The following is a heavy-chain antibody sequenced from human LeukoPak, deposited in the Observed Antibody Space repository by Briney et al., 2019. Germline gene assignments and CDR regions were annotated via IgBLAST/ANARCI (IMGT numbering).Heavy chain of an antibody. D-gene: IGHD5-12*01. V-gene: IGHV3-53*01. J-gene: IGHJ4*02. CDR3: AREGEYSGSPTDY. Sequence: GGSLRLSCAASGFTVSRYYMSWVRQAPGKGLEGVSIVYSDGTTYYADSVKGRFTISRDDSKNTLYLRMDNLRAEDTAVYYCAREGEYSGSPTDYWGQGTLVTVSS. CDR1: GFTVSRYY. CDR2: VYSDGTT.